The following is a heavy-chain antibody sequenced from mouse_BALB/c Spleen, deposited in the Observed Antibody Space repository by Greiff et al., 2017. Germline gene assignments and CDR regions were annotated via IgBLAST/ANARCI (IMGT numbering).Heavy chain of an antibody. V-gene: IGHV1-4*02. D-gene: IGHD1-1*01. CDR3: AIYYYGNSPMDY. CDR1: GYTFTSYT. CDR2: INPSSGYT. J-gene: IGHJ4*01. Sequence: VQLQQSAAELARPGASVKMSCKASGYTFTSYTMHWVKQRPGQGLEWIGYINPSSGYTEYNQKFKDKTTLTADKSSSTAYMQLSSLTSEVSAVYYGAIYYYGNSPMDYWGQGTSVTVSS.